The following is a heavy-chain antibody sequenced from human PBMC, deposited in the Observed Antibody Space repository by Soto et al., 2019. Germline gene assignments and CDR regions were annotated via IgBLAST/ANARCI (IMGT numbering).Heavy chain of an antibody. CDR1: AGLLRMSDDY. D-gene: IGHD6-19*01. CDR2: INSGGSA. V-gene: IGHV4-39*01. Sequence: SETLVLTWTVSAGLLRMSDDYWGWLRHPPGKGLEWFGNINSGGSAYYYPSLRTGFTISVDTSKNQFSLRLSSVTAADTAVYYCADMRGQWLPRDWGQGILVT. CDR3: ADMRGQWLPRD. J-gene: IGHJ4*02.